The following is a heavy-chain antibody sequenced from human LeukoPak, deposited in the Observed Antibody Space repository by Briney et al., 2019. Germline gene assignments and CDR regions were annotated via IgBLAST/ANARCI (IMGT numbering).Heavy chain of an antibody. CDR2: ISAYNGNT. V-gene: IGHV1-18*01. J-gene: IGHJ3*02. D-gene: IGHD4-17*01. Sequence: ASVKVPCKASGYTFTSYGISWVRQAPGQGLEWMGWISAYNGNTNYAQKLQGRVTMTTDTSTSTAYMELRGLRSDDTAVYYCARPMGSGDYEIAGTFDIWGQGTMVTVSS. CDR3: ARPMGSGDYEIAGTFDI. CDR1: GYTFTSYG.